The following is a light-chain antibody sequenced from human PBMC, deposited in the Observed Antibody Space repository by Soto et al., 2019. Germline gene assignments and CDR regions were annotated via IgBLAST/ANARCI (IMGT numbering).Light chain of an antibody. CDR1: QSVSNSY. CDR2: GPS. V-gene: IGKV3-20*01. Sequence: EIVLTQSPGTLSLSPGERATLSCRASQSVSNSYLAWYQQKPGQAPRLPIYGPSSRATGIPDRFSGSGSGTDFTLTISRLEPGDFAVYYCQQYGSSPLSFGGGTKVDIK. J-gene: IGKJ4*01. CDR3: QQYGSSPLS.